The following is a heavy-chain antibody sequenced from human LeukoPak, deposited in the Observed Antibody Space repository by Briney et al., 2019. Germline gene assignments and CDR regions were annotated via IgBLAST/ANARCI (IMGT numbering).Heavy chain of an antibody. J-gene: IGHJ4*02. Sequence: GRSLRLSCAASGFTFSSYAIHWVRQAPGKGLDWVAVISYDGSNKYYADSVKGRFTISRDNSKNTLYLQMNSLRAEDTAVYYCATGLRYYGSGSYYNPLDYWGQGTLVTVSS. CDR2: ISYDGSNK. CDR3: ATGLRYYGSGSYYNPLDY. CDR1: GFTFSSYA. V-gene: IGHV3-30*04. D-gene: IGHD3-10*01.